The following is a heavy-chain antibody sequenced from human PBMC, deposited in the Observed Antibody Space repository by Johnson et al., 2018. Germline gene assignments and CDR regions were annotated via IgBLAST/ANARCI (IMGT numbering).Heavy chain of an antibody. Sequence: VQLVQSGGGLVKPGGSXRLSCAASGFTFSSYSMNWVRQAPGKGLEWVAYISSSRSNIYYADSVKGRFTISRDNAKNSLYLQMNSLRAEETAVYYCARSTMVVVGRVEYFHPWGQGTLVTVSS. CDR1: GFTFSSYS. J-gene: IGHJ1*01. D-gene: IGHD3-22*01. CDR3: ARSTMVVVGRVEYFHP. CDR2: ISSSRSNI. V-gene: IGHV3-21*05.